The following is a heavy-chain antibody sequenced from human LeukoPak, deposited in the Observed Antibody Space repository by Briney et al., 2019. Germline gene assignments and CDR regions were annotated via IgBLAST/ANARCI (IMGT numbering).Heavy chain of an antibody. CDR3: ARNNAMDV. CDR2: VNRDGSET. CDR1: GFALSSHW. V-gene: IGHV3-7*03. J-gene: IGHJ6*02. Sequence: GGSLRLSCAASGFALSSHWMTWVRQAPGRGPEWVANVNRDGSETYYLDSVKGRFTISEDNAKNSLYLQMNSLRAEDTALYHCARNNAMDVWGQGTTVIVSS. D-gene: IGHD2-8*01.